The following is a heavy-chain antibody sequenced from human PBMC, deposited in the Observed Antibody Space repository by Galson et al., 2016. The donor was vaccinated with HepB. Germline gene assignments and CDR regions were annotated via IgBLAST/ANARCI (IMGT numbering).Heavy chain of an antibody. CDR1: GFTFSGYG. Sequence: SLRLSCAASGFTFSGYGMHWVRQAPGKGLEWVAVIWYNGNNKYYADSVTGRFTISRDNSKNTLYLQMNSLRAEDTAVYYCARRGSSSWPWDGYFDNWGQGTLVTVSS. CDR2: IWYNGNNK. J-gene: IGHJ4*02. V-gene: IGHV3-33*01. D-gene: IGHD6-13*01. CDR3: ARRGSSSWPWDGYFDN.